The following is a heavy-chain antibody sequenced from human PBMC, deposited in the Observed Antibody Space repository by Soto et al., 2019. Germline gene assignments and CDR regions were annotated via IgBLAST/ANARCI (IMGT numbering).Heavy chain of an antibody. CDR1: GFTFSSYS. D-gene: IGHD1-26*01. CDR2: ISSSSSYI. Sequence: EVQLVESGGGLVKPGGSLRLSCAASGFTFSSYSMNWVRQAPGKGLEWVSSISSSSSYIYYADSVKGRFTISRDNAKNSLYLQMNSQGAEDTAVYYCARTAGVVGATTDAFDIWGQGTMVTVSS. J-gene: IGHJ3*02. CDR3: ARTAGVVGATTDAFDI. V-gene: IGHV3-21*01.